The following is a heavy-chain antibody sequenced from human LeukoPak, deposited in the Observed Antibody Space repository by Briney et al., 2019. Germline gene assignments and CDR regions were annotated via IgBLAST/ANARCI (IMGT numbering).Heavy chain of an antibody. J-gene: IGHJ5*02. Sequence: SETLSLTCTVSGGSVRSYYWTWLRQSAGKGLEWIGRIYHDGKSDSSLSLKSRVIMSIDTSKNQFSLNLHSVTAADTAVYYCARDPGGSYSTTRGDWFDPWGQGVLVTVPS. D-gene: IGHD1-1*01. V-gene: IGHV4-4*07. CDR3: ARDPGGSYSTTRGDWFDP. CDR1: GGSVRSYY. CDR2: IYHDGKS.